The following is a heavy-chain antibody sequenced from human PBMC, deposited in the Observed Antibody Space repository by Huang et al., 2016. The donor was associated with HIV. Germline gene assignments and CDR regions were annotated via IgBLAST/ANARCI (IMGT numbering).Heavy chain of an antibody. CDR1: GDSFTSLP. J-gene: IGHJ4*02. CDR3: ATSTPMLGESGGWSGKVVITENVPYVD. CDR2: LVSILVSA. Sequence: QVHLVQSGAEVKKPGSSVKVSCKASGDSFTSLPINWVRQAPGQGLEWMCGLVSILVSATYAQKFRGRVTISADESTSTSYRELSRLRSDDTAMYYCATSTPMLGESGGWSGKVVITENVPYVDWGQGTLVTVSS. V-gene: IGHV1-69*01. D-gene: IGHD3-22*01.